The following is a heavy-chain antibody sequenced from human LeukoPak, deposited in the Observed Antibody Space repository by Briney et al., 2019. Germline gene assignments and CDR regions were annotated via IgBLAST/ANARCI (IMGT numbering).Heavy chain of an antibody. CDR3: ARASRGWLLLRWPFDY. CDR2: ISSSSSYI. Sequence: GGSLRLSCAASGFTFSSYSMNWVRQAPGKGLEWVSSISSSSSYIYYADSLKGRFTISRDNAKNSLYLQMNSLRAEDTAVYYCARASRGWLLLRWPFDYWGQGTLVTVSS. CDR1: GFTFSSYS. J-gene: IGHJ4*02. V-gene: IGHV3-21*01. D-gene: IGHD3-22*01.